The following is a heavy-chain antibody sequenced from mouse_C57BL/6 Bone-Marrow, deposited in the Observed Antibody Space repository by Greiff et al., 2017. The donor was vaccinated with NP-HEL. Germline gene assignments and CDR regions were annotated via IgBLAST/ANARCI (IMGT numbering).Heavy chain of an antibody. CDR1: GYTFTSYW. CDR2: IDPSDSYT. D-gene: IGHD1-1*01. J-gene: IGHJ4*01. Sequence: QVQLKQPGAELVMPGASVKLSCKASGYTFTSYWMHWVKQRPGQGLEWIGEIDPSDSYTNYNQKFKGKSTLTVDKSSSTAYMQLSSLTSEDSAVYYCAGRDYYGSSGDWGQGTSVTVAS. CDR3: AGRDYYGSSGD. V-gene: IGHV1-69*01.